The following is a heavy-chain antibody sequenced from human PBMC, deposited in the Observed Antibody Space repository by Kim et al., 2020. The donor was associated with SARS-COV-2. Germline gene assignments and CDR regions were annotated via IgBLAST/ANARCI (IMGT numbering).Heavy chain of an antibody. J-gene: IGHJ6*02. V-gene: IGHV3-23*01. D-gene: IGHD2-15*01. CDR1: GFTFSSYA. CDR2: ISGSGGST. Sequence: GGSLRLSCAASGFTFSSYAMSWVRQAPGKGLEWVSAISGSGGSTYYADSVKGRFTISRDNSKNTLYLQMNSLRAEDTAVYYCAKVCCSGWRPGQYYYYGMDVWGQGTTVTVSS. CDR3: AKVCCSGWRPGQYYYYGMDV.